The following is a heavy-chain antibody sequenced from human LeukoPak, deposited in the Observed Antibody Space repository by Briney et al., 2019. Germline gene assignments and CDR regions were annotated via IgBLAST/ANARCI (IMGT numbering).Heavy chain of an antibody. CDR2: IRYDGSNK. CDR3: AKDDCSSTSCRYWAFAY. D-gene: IGHD2-2*01. CDR1: GFTFSSYG. J-gene: IGHJ4*02. Sequence: GGSLRLSCAASGFTFSSYGMHWVRQAPGKGLEWVAFIRYDGSNKYYADSVKGRFTISRDNSKNTLYLQMNSLRAEDTAVYYCAKDDCSSTSCRYWAFAYWGQGTLVTVSS. V-gene: IGHV3-30*02.